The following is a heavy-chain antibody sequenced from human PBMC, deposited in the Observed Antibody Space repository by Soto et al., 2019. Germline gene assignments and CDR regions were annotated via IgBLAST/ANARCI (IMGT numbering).Heavy chain of an antibody. CDR2: INHSGST. D-gene: IGHD2-2*01. V-gene: IGHV4-34*01. CDR1: GGSFSGYY. CDR3: ARGRGVVVPAVIDY. J-gene: IGHJ4*02. Sequence: QVQLQQWGAGLLKPSETLSLTCAVYGGSFSGYYWSWIRQPPGKGLEWIGEINHSGSTNYNPSLKSRVTISVDTSKNQFSLKLSSVTAADTAVYYCARGRGVVVPAVIDYWGQGTLVTVSS.